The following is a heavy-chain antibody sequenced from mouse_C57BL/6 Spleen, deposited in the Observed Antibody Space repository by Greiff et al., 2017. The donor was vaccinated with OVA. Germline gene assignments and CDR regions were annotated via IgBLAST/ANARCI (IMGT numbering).Heavy chain of an antibody. CDR1: GYTFTSYW. Sequence: QVQLQQPGAELVKPGASVKLSCKASGYTFTSYWMQWVKQRPGQGLEWIGEIDPSDSYTNYNQKFKGKATVTVDTSSSTAYMQLSSLTSEDSAVYYCARSKAAQATGVDYWGQGTTLTVSS. CDR3: ARSKAAQATGVDY. J-gene: IGHJ2*01. V-gene: IGHV1-50*01. CDR2: IDPSDSYT. D-gene: IGHD3-2*02.